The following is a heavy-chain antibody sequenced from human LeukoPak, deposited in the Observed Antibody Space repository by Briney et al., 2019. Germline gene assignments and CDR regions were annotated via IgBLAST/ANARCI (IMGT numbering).Heavy chain of an antibody. V-gene: IGHV3-30*04. Sequence: GGSLRLSCAASGFTFSSYAMHWVRQAPGKGLEWVAVISYDGSNKYYADSVKGRFTISRDNSKNTLYLQMNSLRAEDTAVYYCARGGDGYNYSSVDYWGQGTLVTVSS. CDR1: GFTFSSYA. D-gene: IGHD5-24*01. CDR3: ARGGDGYNYSSVDY. CDR2: ISYDGSNK. J-gene: IGHJ4*02.